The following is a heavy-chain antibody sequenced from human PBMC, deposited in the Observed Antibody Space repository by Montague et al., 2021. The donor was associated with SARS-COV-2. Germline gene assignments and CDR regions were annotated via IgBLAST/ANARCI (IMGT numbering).Heavy chain of an antibody. CDR2: IHHGGST. J-gene: IGHJ6*03. D-gene: IGHD3-10*01. Sequence: SETLSLTCAVHGGSFSTYSWNWIRQPPGKGLEWIGEIHHGGSTNYNPSLKSRVTISADTSKYQFSLKLTSATAADTAVSYCSCPGDGVVPSPILGVGPYYFYWHMDVGGQGTTVSVSS. CDR3: SCPGDGVVPSPILGVGPYYFYWHMDV. V-gene: IGHV4-34*01. CDR1: GGSFSTYS.